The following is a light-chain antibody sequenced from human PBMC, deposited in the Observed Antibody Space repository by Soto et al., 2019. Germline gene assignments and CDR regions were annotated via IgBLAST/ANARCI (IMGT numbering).Light chain of an antibody. J-gene: IGKJ1*01. Sequence: ETVLTPSPGTLSLSPGERDTLSCRASQSVCSRCFAWYQQKPGQSPRLLIYGASTRATGIPDRISGSGSGTDFALSISRLEPEDFAVDYCQHYGTTPWTFGQGTKVGIK. CDR2: GAS. V-gene: IGKV3-20*01. CDR3: QHYGTTPWT. CDR1: QSVCSRC.